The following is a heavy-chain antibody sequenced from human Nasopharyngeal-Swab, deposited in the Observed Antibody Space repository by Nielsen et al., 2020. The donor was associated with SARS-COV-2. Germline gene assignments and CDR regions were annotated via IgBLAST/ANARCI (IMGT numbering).Heavy chain of an antibody. Sequence: SVKVSCKASGGTFSSYAISWVRQAPGQGLEWMGRIIPILGIANYAQKFQGRVTITADKSTSTAYMGLSSLRSEDTAVYYCARDQGGYGYWGQGTLVTVSS. J-gene: IGHJ4*02. CDR2: IIPILGIA. V-gene: IGHV1-69*04. CDR3: ARDQGGYGY. D-gene: IGHD3-22*01. CDR1: GGTFSSYA.